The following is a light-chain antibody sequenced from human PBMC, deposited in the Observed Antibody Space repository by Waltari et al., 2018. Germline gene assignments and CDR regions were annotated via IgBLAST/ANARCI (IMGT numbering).Light chain of an antibody. Sequence: DIVMTQSPDSLAVSLDERATINCKSSQTISYSSNYMNYLAWYQQKPGQPPKRLIYWASTRESGVPDRFSGCGSGTDFTLTISSLQAEDVAVYYCQQYYKTPQTFGQGTKVEIK. CDR3: QQYYKTPQT. V-gene: IGKV4-1*01. CDR2: WAS. CDR1: QTISYSSNYMNY. J-gene: IGKJ1*01.